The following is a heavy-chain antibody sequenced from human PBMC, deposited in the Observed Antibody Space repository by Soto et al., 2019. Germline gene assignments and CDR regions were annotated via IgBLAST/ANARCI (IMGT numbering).Heavy chain of an antibody. CDR3: ARGGPKRYWNYASWAPDY. Sequence: GGSLRLSCAASGFTFSDYYMSWIRQAPGKGLEWASYISSSGSTIYYADSVKGRFTISRDNAKNSLYLQMNSLRAEDTAVYYCARGGPKRYWNYASWAPDYWGQGTLVTVSS. CDR1: GFTFSDYY. J-gene: IGHJ4*02. CDR2: ISSSGSTI. V-gene: IGHV3-11*01. D-gene: IGHD1-7*01.